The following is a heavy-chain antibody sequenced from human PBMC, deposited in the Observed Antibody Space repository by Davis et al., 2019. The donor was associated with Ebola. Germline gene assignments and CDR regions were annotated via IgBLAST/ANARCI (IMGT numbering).Heavy chain of an antibody. V-gene: IGHV4-30-4*08. CDR1: GGSINSGGYY. J-gene: IGHJ5*02. Sequence: SETLSLTCTVSGGSINSGGYYWSWIRQPPGKGLEWIGYIYYSGSTYYNPSLKSRVTISVDTSKNQFSLRLSSVTAADTAVYYCARKPARWENWFDPWGQGTLVTVSS. CDR3: ARKPARWENWFDP. D-gene: IGHD2-2*01. CDR2: IYYSGST.